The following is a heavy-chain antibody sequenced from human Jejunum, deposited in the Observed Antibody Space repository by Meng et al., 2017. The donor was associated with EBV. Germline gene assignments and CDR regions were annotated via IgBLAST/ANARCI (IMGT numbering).Heavy chain of an antibody. CDR1: GGSFGNFY. J-gene: IGHJ5*02. D-gene: IGHD1-26*01. CDR2: INHSGWT. CDR3: AGGKYVAWEVLYA. Sequence: QVQLQQWGAGLLKPSXXXXLTCGVFGGSFGNFYWSWIRQPPGKGLEWIADINHSGWTNYDPSLKSRVSISLDTSKNQFSLKLNSVTAADTAVYYCAGGKYVAWEVLYAWGQGTLVTVSS. V-gene: IGHV4-34*01.